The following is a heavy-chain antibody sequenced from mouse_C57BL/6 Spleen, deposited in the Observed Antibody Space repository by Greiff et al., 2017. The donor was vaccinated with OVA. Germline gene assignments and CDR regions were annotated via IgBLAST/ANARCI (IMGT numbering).Heavy chain of an antibody. CDR1: GFSLSTFGMG. D-gene: IGHD2-4*01. Sequence: QVTLKECGPGILQPSQTLSLTCSFSGFSLSTFGMGVGWIRQPSGKGLEWLAHIWWDDDKYYNPALKSRLTISKDTSKNQVFLKIANVDTADTATYYCARISIYYDYWYFDVWGTGTTVTVSS. CDR3: ARISIYYDYWYFDV. CDR2: IWWDDDK. J-gene: IGHJ1*03. V-gene: IGHV8-8*01.